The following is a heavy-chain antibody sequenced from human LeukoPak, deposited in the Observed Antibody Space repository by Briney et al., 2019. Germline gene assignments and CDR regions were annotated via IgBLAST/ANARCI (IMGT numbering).Heavy chain of an antibody. CDR3: ARDRGTKLWSTL. D-gene: IGHD3-10*01. V-gene: IGHV1-18*01. CDR1: GYTFSSYA. Sequence: ASVKVSCKASGYTFSSYAINWVRQAPGQGLEWMGWISAYNGNTNYTQKLQDRVTMTADKSTSTAYMELSSLRSEDTAVYYCARDRGTKLWSTLWGQGTLVTVSS. CDR2: ISAYNGNT. J-gene: IGHJ4*02.